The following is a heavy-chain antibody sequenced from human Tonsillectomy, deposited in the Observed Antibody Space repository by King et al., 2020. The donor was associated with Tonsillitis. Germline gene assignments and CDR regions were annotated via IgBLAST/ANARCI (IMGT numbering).Heavy chain of an antibody. CDR1: EFTFSTYW. V-gene: IGHV3-7*01. D-gene: IGHD3-16*01. CDR3: AGWGSHNF. CDR2: INPDGSGK. Sequence: VQLVESGGGLVQPGGSLRLSCATSEFTFSTYWMNWVRQTPHKGLEGVANINPDGSGKRYVDSVKGRFSISRDNTENSLFLQMNSLTVDDTAVYYCAGWGSHNFWGQGILVSVSS. J-gene: IGHJ4*02.